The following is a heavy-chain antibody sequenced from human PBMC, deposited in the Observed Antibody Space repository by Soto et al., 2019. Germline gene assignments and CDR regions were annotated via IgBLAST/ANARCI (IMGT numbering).Heavy chain of an antibody. CDR2: ISYDGSNK. D-gene: IGHD1-1*01. CDR3: AKDKGTTGLYDY. CDR1: GFTFSSYG. Sequence: GGSLRLSCAASGFTFSSYGMHWVRQAPGKGLEWVAVISYDGSNKYYADSVKGRFTIPRDNSKNTLYLQMNSLRAEDTAVYYCAKDKGTTGLYDYWGQGTLVTVSS. J-gene: IGHJ4*02. V-gene: IGHV3-30*18.